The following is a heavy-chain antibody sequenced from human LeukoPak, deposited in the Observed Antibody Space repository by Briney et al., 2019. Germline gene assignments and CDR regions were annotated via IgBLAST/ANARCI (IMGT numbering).Heavy chain of an antibody. CDR1: GFTFSSYG. D-gene: IGHD2-2*01. CDR3: ARDYCSSTSCFPDY. CDR2: ISYDGSNK. V-gene: IGHV3-30*03. J-gene: IGHJ4*02. Sequence: GGSLRLSCAASGFTFSSYGMHWVRQAPGKGLEWVAVISYDGSNKYYADSVKGRFTISRDNSKNTLYLQMNSLRAEDTAVYYCARDYCSSTSCFPDYWGQGTLVTVSS.